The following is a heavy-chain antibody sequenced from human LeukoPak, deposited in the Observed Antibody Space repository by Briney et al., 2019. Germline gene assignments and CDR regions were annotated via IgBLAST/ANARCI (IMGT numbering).Heavy chain of an antibody. D-gene: IGHD3-9*01. Sequence: PSETLSLTCAVYGGSFSGYYWSWIRQPPGKGLEWIGEINHSGSTNYNPSLKSRVTISVDTSKNQFSLKLSSVTAADTAVYYCARASVLRYFDWFPGDTFDIWGQGTMVTVSS. V-gene: IGHV4-34*01. CDR1: GGSFSGYY. CDR2: INHSGST. J-gene: IGHJ3*02. CDR3: ARASVLRYFDWFPGDTFDI.